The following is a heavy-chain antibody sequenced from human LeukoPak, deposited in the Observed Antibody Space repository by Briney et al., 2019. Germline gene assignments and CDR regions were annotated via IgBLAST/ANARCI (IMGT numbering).Heavy chain of an antibody. Sequence: SETLSLTCAVYGESFSIYFCSWIRQPPGKGLEWIGEINHGGSTSYNPSLKSRVTISVDTSKNQFSLKLSSVTAADTAVYYCARDWTAVDAFDIWGQGTMVTVSS. CDR3: ARDWTAVDAFDI. CDR2: INHGGST. D-gene: IGHD3/OR15-3a*01. J-gene: IGHJ3*02. CDR1: GESFSIYF. V-gene: IGHV4-34*01.